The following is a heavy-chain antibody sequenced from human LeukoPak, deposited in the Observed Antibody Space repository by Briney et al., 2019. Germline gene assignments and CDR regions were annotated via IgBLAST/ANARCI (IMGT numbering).Heavy chain of an antibody. CDR3: TIDLMTGFSSGWHFGY. V-gene: IGHV3-23*01. CDR2: TSGDEDGT. D-gene: IGHD6-19*01. CDR1: GLTFKNFA. J-gene: IGHJ4*02. Sequence: GGSLRLSCAVSGLTFKNFAMSWVRQAPGKGLEWHAVTSGDEDGTHYADSVRGHFVISTDKSKKTSFLHMNSLRAEDTAVYYCTIDLMTGFSSGWHFGYWGQGTLATVSS.